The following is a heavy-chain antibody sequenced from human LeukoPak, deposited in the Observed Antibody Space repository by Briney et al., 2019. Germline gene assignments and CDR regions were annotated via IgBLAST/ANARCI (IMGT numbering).Heavy chain of an antibody. D-gene: IGHD1-1*01. CDR3: ARTYNTHYYYYYYYMDV. Sequence: PSETLSLTCAVYGGSFSGYYWSWIRQPPGKGLEWIGEINHSGSTNYNPSLKSRVTISVDTSKNQFSLKLSSVTAADTAVYYCARTYNTHYYYYYYYMDVWGKGTTVTVSS. V-gene: IGHV4-34*01. CDR1: GGSFSGYY. J-gene: IGHJ6*03. CDR2: INHSGST.